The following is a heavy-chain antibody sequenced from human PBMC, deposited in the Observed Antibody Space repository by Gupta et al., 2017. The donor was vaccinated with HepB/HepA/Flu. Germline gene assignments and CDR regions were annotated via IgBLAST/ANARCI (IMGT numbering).Heavy chain of an antibody. V-gene: IGHV1-18*01. CDR2: ITAYNGDT. CDR3: ARESEGFDY. CDR1: GFTFDRYG. Sequence: QVQLVQSGAEVKRPGASVTVSCKTSGFTFDRYGVAWVRQAPGQGLEWMGWITAYNGDTSSAQNFQGRVTMTIDTSTSTAYMELSSLTSDDTALYYCARESEGFDYWGQGTLVTVSS. J-gene: IGHJ4*02.